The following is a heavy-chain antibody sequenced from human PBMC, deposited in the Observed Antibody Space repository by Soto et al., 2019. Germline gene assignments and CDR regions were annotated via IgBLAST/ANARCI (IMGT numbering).Heavy chain of an antibody. CDR3: AKDSKSAVVSAARVYGVDV. CDR2: ISAGCEIT. CDR1: GFTFSSYA. V-gene: IGHV3-23*01. J-gene: IGHJ6*02. D-gene: IGHD2-2*01. Sequence: CVSLRLSCAASGFTFSSYAITLVLQALGSSLEQVSLISAGCEITDYADSVKGRLSICIGNSQNMQCLQMNNLGAEDTATYHCAKDSKSAVVSAARVYGVDVWGQGTTVTVSS.